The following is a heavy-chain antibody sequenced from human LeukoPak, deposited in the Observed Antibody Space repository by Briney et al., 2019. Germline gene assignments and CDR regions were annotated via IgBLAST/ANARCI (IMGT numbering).Heavy chain of an antibody. D-gene: IGHD3-10*01. CDR1: GFTFSSYW. J-gene: IGHJ5*02. CDR3: ARRVTYFYGLVTYDWFDP. Sequence: GGSLRLSCAASGFTFSSYWMHWVRQPPGKELVWISRIKSDGSTIYADSVKGRFTISIDNAKNTPDLQMNSLRGEDTAIYYCARRVTYFYGLVTYDWFDPWGKGTLVTVSS. CDR2: IKSDGST. V-gene: IGHV3-74*01.